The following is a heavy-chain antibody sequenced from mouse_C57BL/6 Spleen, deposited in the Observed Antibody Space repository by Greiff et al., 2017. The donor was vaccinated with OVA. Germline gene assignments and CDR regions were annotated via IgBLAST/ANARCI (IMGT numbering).Heavy chain of an antibody. J-gene: IGHJ4*01. CDR1: GYTFTDYY. V-gene: IGHV1-26*01. Sequence: VQLQQSGPELVKPGASVKISCKASGYTFTDYYMNWVKQSHGKSLEWIGDINPNNGGTSYNQKFKGKATLTVDKSSSTAYMELRSLTSEDSAVYYCARGDDAWGQGTSVTVSS. CDR3: ARGDDA. D-gene: IGHD2-3*01. CDR2: INPNNGGT.